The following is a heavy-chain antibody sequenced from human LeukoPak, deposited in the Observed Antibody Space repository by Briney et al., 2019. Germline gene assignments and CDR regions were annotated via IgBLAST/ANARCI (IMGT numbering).Heavy chain of an antibody. V-gene: IGHV4-4*02. CDR3: ARDIVSSTDARWSDS. CDR1: GDSISRNNW. Sequence: SGTLSLTCVVSGDSISRNNWWSWVRLPPGKGLEWIGEIYHTGSTKYNPSLKSRLTISIDKSRDEVSLNLTSVTAADTAVYFCARDIVSSTDARWSDSWGHGIQVTVSS. D-gene: IGHD5/OR15-5a*01. CDR2: IYHTGST. J-gene: IGHJ5*01.